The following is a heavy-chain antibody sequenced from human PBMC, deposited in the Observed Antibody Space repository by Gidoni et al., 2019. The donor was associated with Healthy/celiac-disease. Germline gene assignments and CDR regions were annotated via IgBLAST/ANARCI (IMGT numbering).Heavy chain of an antibody. CDR1: GFPLSNPRMG. D-gene: IGHD4-17*01. Sequence: QVTLKEPGPVLVKPTETLTLTCTASGFPLSNPRMGVSWIRQPPGKALEWLAHIFSNDQKPYSTSLKSRLTISKDTSKSQVVLTMTNMDPVDTATYYCARILARYYGDYQNWFDPWGQGTLVTVSS. CDR3: ARILARYYGDYQNWFDP. CDR2: IFSNDQK. J-gene: IGHJ5*02. V-gene: IGHV2-26*01.